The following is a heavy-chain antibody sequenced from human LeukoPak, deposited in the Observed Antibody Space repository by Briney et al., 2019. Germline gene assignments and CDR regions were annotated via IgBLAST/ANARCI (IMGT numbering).Heavy chain of an antibody. Sequence: SVKVSCKASGGTFGSYAISWVRQAPGQGLEWMGRIIPIFGIANYAQKFQGRVTITADKSTSTAYMELSSLRSEDTAVYYCARFSGSASIGAFDIWGQGTMVTVSS. CDR2: IIPIFGIA. CDR1: GGTFGSYA. D-gene: IGHD1-26*01. J-gene: IGHJ3*02. CDR3: ARFSGSASIGAFDI. V-gene: IGHV1-69*04.